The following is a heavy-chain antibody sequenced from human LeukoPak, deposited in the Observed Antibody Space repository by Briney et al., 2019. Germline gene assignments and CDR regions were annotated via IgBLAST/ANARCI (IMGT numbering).Heavy chain of an antibody. Sequence: SVKVSCKASGGTFSSYAISWVRQAPGQGLEWMGGIIPIFGTANYAQKFQGRVTITADESTSTAYMELSSLRSEDTAVYYCARVLIPSVVVPAATFFDIWGQGTMVTVSS. J-gene: IGHJ3*02. CDR3: ARVLIPSVVVPAATFFDI. D-gene: IGHD2-2*01. CDR1: GGTFSSYA. CDR2: IIPIFGTA. V-gene: IGHV1-69*01.